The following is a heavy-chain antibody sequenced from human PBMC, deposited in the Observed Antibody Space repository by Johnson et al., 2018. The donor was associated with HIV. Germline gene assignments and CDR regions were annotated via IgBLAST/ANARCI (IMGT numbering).Heavy chain of an antibody. CDR3: ALTSYYDSRGAFDI. CDR1: GFTFSDYY. D-gene: IGHD3-22*01. Sequence: QVQLVESGGGVVRPGGSLRLTCAASGFTFSDYYMSWIRQAPGKGLEWVSYISSSGSTIYYADSVQGRFTISRDNAKNSLYLQMNSLRAEDTAVYYCALTSYYDSRGAFDIWGQGTMVTVSS. J-gene: IGHJ3*02. V-gene: IGHV3-11*04. CDR2: ISSSGSTI.